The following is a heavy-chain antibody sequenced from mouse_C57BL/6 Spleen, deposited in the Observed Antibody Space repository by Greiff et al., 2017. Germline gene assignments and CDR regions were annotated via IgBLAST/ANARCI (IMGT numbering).Heavy chain of an antibody. CDR3: ARGFYEGYFDY. D-gene: IGHD2-3*01. V-gene: IGHV3-1*01. Sequence: VQLKESGPGMVKPSQSLSLTCTVTGYSITSGYDWHWIRHFPGNKLEWMGYISYSGSTNYNPSLKSRISITHDTSKNHFFLKLNSVTTEDTATYYCARGFYEGYFDYWGQGTTLTVSS. CDR2: ISYSGST. CDR1: GYSITSGYD. J-gene: IGHJ2*01.